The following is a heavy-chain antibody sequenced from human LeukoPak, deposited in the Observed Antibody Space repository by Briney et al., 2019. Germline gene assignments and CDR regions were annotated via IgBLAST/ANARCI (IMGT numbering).Heavy chain of an antibody. J-gene: IGHJ4*02. CDR2: INPEETTI. Sequence: GGSLRLSCTVSGFTFSEYWMHWVRQAPGKGLVWVSRINPEETTINYADSVKGRFTISRDNAQSTLYLQMDSLRPEDSALYYCGRGGAGLADYWGPGTLVTVSS. V-gene: IGHV3-74*01. D-gene: IGHD1-26*01. CDR1: GFTFSEYW. CDR3: GRGGAGLADY.